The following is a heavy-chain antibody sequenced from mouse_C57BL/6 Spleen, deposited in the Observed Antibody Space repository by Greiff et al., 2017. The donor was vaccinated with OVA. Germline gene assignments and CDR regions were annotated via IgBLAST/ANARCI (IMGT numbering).Heavy chain of an antibody. V-gene: IGHV7-3*01. CDR1: GFTFTDYY. J-gene: IGHJ2*01. CDR3: ARSPDGYYFDY. D-gene: IGHD2-3*01. CDR2: IRNKANGYTT. Sequence: DVMLVESGGGLVQPGGSLSLSCAASGFTFTDYYMSWVRQPPGKALEWLGFIRNKANGYTTEYSASVKGRFTISRDNSQSILYLQMNALRAEDSATYYCARSPDGYYFDYWGQGTTLTVSS.